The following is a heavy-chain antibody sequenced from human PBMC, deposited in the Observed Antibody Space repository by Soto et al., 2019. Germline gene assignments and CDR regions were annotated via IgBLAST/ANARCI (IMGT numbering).Heavy chain of an antibody. CDR2: IKSKTDGGTT. CDR1: EFTFTYAW. J-gene: IGHJ4*02. V-gene: IGHV3-15*01. CDR3: TSLYYGH. Sequence: PXVSLLLSCAASEFTFTYAWMSWVRQAPGKGLEWVGRIKSKTDGGTTDYAAPVKGRFTISRDESQNTLYLQMNSLKTEDTAVYYCTSLYYGHWGQGTLVTVSS. D-gene: IGHD3-16*02.